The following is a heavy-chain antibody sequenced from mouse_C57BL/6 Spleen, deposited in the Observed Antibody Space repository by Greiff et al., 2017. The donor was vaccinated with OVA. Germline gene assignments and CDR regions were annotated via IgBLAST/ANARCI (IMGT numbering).Heavy chain of an antibody. Sequence: EVQLVESEGGLVQPGSSMKLSCTASGFTFSDYYMAWVRQVPEKGLEWVANINYDGSSTYYLDSLKSRFIISRDNAKNILYLQMSSLKSEDTATYYCARVNWDVGYAMDYWGQGTSVTVSS. V-gene: IGHV5-16*01. CDR1: GFTFSDYY. CDR2: INYDGSST. J-gene: IGHJ4*01. D-gene: IGHD4-1*01. CDR3: ARVNWDVGYAMDY.